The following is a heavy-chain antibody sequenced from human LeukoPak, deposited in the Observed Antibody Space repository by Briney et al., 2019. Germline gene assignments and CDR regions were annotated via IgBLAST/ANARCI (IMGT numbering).Heavy chain of an antibody. Sequence: GGSLRLSCAASGFTFSSYGMHWVRQAPGKGLEWVAFIRYDGGNKYYADSVKGRFTISRDNSKNTLYLQMNSLRAEDTAVYYCAKVPPTRYYYYYMDVWGKGTTVTISS. CDR2: IRYDGGNK. J-gene: IGHJ6*03. CDR1: GFTFSSYG. CDR3: AKVPPTRYYYYYMDV. V-gene: IGHV3-30*02.